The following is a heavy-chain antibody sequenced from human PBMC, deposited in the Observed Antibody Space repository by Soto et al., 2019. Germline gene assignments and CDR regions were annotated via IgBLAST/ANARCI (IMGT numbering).Heavy chain of an antibody. V-gene: IGHV3-11*01. Sequence: GGSLRLSCAASGFTFSDYFMSWIRQAPGKGLEWVSYISSSGTTIFYADSVQGRFTISRDNAKKSLYLEINSLRAEDTAVYYCASDCDRCYSGFDTWGQGTLVTVSS. CDR1: GFTFSDYF. D-gene: IGHD2-15*01. J-gene: IGHJ4*02. CDR2: ISSSGTTI. CDR3: ASDCDRCYSGFDT.